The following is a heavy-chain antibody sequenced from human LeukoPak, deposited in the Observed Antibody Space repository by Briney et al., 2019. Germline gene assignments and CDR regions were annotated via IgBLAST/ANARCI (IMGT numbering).Heavy chain of an antibody. CDR3: ARGPIAVAEFDY. J-gene: IGHJ4*02. D-gene: IGHD6-19*01. CDR2: INHSGST. V-gene: IGHV4-34*01. Sequence: NPSETLSLTCAVYGGSFSGYYWSWIRQPPGKGLEWIGEINHSGSTNYNPSLKSRVTISVDTSKNQFSLKLSSVTAADTAVYYCARGPIAVAEFDYWGQGTLVTVSS. CDR1: GGSFSGYY.